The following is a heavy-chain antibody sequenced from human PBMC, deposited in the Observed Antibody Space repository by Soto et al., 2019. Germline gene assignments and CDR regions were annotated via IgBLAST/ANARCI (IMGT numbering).Heavy chain of an antibody. D-gene: IGHD2-21*02. CDR2: LYYTGTT. V-gene: IGHV4-39*01. CDR1: GGSISSSSYY. J-gene: IGHJ4*02. Sequence: SETLSLTCTVSGGSISSSSYYWCWIRHPPGKGLEWIGSLYYTGTTYYNSSLKSRVTISADKSQNQFSLRLSSVTAADTALYFCARQRTSVVTQAYFDVWGPGSLVTVSS. CDR3: ARQRTSVVTQAYFDV.